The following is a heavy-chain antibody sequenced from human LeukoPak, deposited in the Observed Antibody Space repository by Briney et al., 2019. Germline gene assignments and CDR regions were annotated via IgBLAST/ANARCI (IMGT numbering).Heavy chain of an antibody. J-gene: IGHJ3*02. D-gene: IGHD2-21*01. CDR2: IFDSGST. V-gene: IGHV4-59*08. CDR1: SGSITGYY. Sequence: SETLSLTCTVSSGSITGYYWSWIRQPPGKGLEWIGNIFDSGSTNYNSSLKSRLTISVDTSKTQLSLKLNSVTAADTAVYYCAIALLGYAFDIWGRGTMVTV. CDR3: AIALLGYAFDI.